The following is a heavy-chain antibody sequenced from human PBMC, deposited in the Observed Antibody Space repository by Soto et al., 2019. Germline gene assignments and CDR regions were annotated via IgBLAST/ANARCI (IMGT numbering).Heavy chain of an antibody. CDR3: VRGLYPSGGPDWPHRPFDN. Sequence: GGSLRLSCAASGFTFSSYSMNWVRQAPGKGLEWVSCTSSDSTSTIYADSVKGRFTISRDNAKNTLYLQMNSLRVEDTAVYYCVRGLYPSGGPDWPHRPFDNWGQGTLVTVSS. V-gene: IGHV3-48*04. J-gene: IGHJ4*02. CDR2: TSSDSTST. CDR1: GFTFSSYS. D-gene: IGHD2-8*02.